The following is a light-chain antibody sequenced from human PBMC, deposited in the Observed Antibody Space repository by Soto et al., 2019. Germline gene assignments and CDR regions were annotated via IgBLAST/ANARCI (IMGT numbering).Light chain of an antibody. Sequence: ENVLTQSPGTLSLSPGERVTLSCRASQSVASSYLAWYQQKPGQAPRLLIYSASSRATGIPDRFSGSGSGTNFTLTISRLEPEDFEVYYCQQYGSSPWTFGQGTKVEIK. CDR2: SAS. CDR3: QQYGSSPWT. J-gene: IGKJ1*01. V-gene: IGKV3-20*01. CDR1: QSVASSY.